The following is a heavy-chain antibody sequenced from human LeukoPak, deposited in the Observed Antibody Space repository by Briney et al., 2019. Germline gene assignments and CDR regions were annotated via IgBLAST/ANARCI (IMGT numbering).Heavy chain of an antibody. CDR3: AKDISQGYTYGFIEQDF. V-gene: IGHV3-23*01. J-gene: IGHJ4*02. D-gene: IGHD5-18*01. CDR1: GFTFSSYA. Sequence: GGSLRLSCAASGFTFSSYAMSWVRQAPGKGLEWVSAISGSGGSTYYADSLKGRFTISRDNSKNTLYLQMNSLRAEDTAVYYCAKDISQGYTYGFIEQDFWGQGTPVTVSS. CDR2: ISGSGGST.